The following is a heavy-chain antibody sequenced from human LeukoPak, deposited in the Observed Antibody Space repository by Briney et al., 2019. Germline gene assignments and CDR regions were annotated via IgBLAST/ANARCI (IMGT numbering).Heavy chain of an antibody. D-gene: IGHD4-11*01. J-gene: IGHJ6*04. CDR3: ARDYRFLDV. Sequence: PSETLSLTCTVSGDSISDYYWNWIRQPPGKGLEWIGRIYTSGSTNYNPSLKSRVTISVDTSKNQFFLKLSSVTAADTAVYYCARDYRFLDVWGKGTTVTVSS. CDR2: IYTSGST. V-gene: IGHV4-4*08. CDR1: GDSISDYY.